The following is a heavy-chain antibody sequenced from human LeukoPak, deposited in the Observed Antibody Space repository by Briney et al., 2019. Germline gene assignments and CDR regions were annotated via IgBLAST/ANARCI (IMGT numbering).Heavy chain of an antibody. J-gene: IGHJ1*01. V-gene: IGHV3-23*01. CDR1: GFTFSSYA. CDR3: YYYDSSGYRGYSKH. Sequence: GGSLRLSCAASGFTFSSYAMSWVRQAPGKGLEWVSAISGSGGSTYYADSVKGRFTISRDNSKNTLYLQMNSLRAEDTAVYYCYYYDSSGYRGYSKHWGQATLVTVSS. D-gene: IGHD3-22*01. CDR2: ISGSGGST.